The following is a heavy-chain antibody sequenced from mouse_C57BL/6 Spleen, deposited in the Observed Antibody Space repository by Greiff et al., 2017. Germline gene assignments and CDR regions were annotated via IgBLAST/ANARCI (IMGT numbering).Heavy chain of an antibody. CDR3: ARSHYYGSSYFDY. J-gene: IGHJ2*01. Sequence: LVESGPELVKPGASVKISCKASGYAFSSSWMNWVKQRPGKGLEWIGRIYPGDGDTNYNGKFKGKATLTADKSSSTAYMQLSSLTSEDSAVYFCARSHYYGSSYFDYWGQGTTLTVSS. V-gene: IGHV1-82*01. CDR2: IYPGDGDT. D-gene: IGHD1-1*01. CDR1: GYAFSSSW.